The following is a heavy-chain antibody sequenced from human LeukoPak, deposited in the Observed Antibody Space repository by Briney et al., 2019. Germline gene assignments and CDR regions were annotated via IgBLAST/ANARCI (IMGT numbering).Heavy chain of an antibody. CDR3: ATRNPGTGFDY. J-gene: IGHJ4*02. V-gene: IGHV5-51*01. Sequence: GESLQISCKGSGYSFTSYWTGWVRQMPGKGLEWMGIFYPGDSDTRYSPSFQGQVTISADKSISTAYLQWSSLKASDTAMYYCATRNPGTGFDYWGQGTLVTVSS. CDR2: FYPGDSDT. D-gene: IGHD1-1*01. CDR1: GYSFTSYW.